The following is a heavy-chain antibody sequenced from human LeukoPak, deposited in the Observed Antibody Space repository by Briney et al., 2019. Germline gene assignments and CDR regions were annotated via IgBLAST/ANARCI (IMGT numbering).Heavy chain of an antibody. CDR3: ANMGGVVVVAATD. V-gene: IGHV3-23*01. D-gene: IGHD2-15*01. CDR2: ISGSGGST. J-gene: IGHJ4*02. Sequence: GGSLRLSCAASGFTFSSYAMSWVRQAPGKGLEWVSAISGSGGSTYYADSVKGRFTISRDNSKNTLYLQMNSRRAEDTAVYYCANMGGVVVVAATDWGQGTLVTVSS. CDR1: GFTFSSYA.